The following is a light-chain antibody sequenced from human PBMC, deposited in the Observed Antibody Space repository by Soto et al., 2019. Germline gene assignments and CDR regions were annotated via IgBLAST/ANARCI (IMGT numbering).Light chain of an antibody. CDR3: QHYNNYSEA. Sequence: DIQMTQSPSTLSGSVGDRVTITCRASQTISSWLAWYQQKPGKAPKLLIYKASTLKSGVPSRFSGSGSGTEFTLTIGSLQPDDFATYYCQHYNNYSEAFGQGTKVDIK. V-gene: IGKV1-5*03. J-gene: IGKJ1*01. CDR2: KAS. CDR1: QTISSW.